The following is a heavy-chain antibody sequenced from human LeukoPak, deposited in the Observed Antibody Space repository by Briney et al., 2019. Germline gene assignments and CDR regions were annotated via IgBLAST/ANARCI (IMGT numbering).Heavy chain of an antibody. Sequence: SVKVSCKASGGTFSSYAISWVRQAPGQGPERMGGITPMFGTAKYAQKFQGRATITADESTSTAYMELSSLRSEDTAVYYCARDSSDFRSLIPHWGQGTLVTVSS. CDR2: ITPMFGTA. CDR1: GGTFSSYA. V-gene: IGHV1-69*01. D-gene: IGHD3-3*01. CDR3: ARDSSDFRSLIPH. J-gene: IGHJ1*01.